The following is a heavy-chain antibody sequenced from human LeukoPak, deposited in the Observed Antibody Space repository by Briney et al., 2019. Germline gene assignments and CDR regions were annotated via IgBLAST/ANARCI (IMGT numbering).Heavy chain of an antibody. D-gene: IGHD3-16*01. Sequence: GGSVRVSCAASGCTVINNYMTWVHQAPGKRLEHVSVTYRGGTTHYADSVKGRFTISRDNSKNPLYLQMNSLSDDDTAVYYCSTSPSWGVWGKGTTVTVSS. V-gene: IGHV3-53*01. CDR3: STSPSWGV. J-gene: IGHJ6*04. CDR1: GCTVINNY. CDR2: TYRGGTT.